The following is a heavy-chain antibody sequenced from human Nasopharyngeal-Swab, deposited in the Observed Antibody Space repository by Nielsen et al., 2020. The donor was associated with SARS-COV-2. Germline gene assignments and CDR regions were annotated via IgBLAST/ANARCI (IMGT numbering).Heavy chain of an antibody. CDR2: IWYDGSNK. D-gene: IGHD1-26*01. CDR1: GFTFSSYG. V-gene: IGHV3-33*01. Sequence: LKISCAASGFTFSSYGMHWVRQAPGKGLEWVAVIWYDGSNKYYADSVKGRFTISRDNSKNTLYLQMNSLRAEDTAVYYCARERKWEHGGPTLDYWGQGTLVTVSS. CDR3: ARERKWEHGGPTLDY. J-gene: IGHJ4*02.